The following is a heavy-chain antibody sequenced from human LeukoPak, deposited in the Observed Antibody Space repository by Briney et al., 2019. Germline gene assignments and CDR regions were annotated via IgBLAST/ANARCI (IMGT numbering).Heavy chain of an antibody. CDR1: GGSISSHY. V-gene: IGHV4-59*11. CDR2: IYYSGST. CDR3: ARDLSPRI. J-gene: IGHJ4*02. Sequence: SETLSLTCTVSGGSISSHYGSWIRQPPGKGLEWSGYIYYSGSTNYNPSLKSRVTISVDTSKNQFSLMLSSVTAADTAVYYCARDLSPRIWGQGTLVTVSS.